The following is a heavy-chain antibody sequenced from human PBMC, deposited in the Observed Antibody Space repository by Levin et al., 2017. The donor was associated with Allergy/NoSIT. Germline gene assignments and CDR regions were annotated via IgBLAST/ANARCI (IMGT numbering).Heavy chain of an antibody. Sequence: GGSLRLSCVASGFSFSSYGIQWVRQAPGKGLEWVAFIWHDGSRESYADLVKGRFTISRDNSKSTLYLQITSLRVEDTAVYYCARIPGSPTRWEVLGDAFDVWGQGTTVTVSP. CDR2: IWHDGSRE. V-gene: IGHV3-33*01. CDR3: ARIPGSPTRWEVLGDAFDV. CDR1: GFSFSSYG. D-gene: IGHD1-26*01. J-gene: IGHJ3*01.